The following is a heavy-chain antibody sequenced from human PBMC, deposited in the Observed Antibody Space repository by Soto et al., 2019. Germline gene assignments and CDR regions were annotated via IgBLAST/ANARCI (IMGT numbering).Heavy chain of an antibody. Sequence: SETLSLTCAVDGGSVSGYYWTWIRQPPGKGLEWIGEINHSGNTNYNPSLESRVTMSVDTSKNHFSLKVTSVSAADTAVYYCARSELGARRHCDGTSCSNTETKNGMDVWGQGTTVTVSS. D-gene: IGHD2-2*01. CDR3: ARSELGARRHCDGTSCSNTETKNGMDV. CDR1: GGSVSGYY. J-gene: IGHJ6*02. CDR2: INHSGNT. V-gene: IGHV4-34*01.